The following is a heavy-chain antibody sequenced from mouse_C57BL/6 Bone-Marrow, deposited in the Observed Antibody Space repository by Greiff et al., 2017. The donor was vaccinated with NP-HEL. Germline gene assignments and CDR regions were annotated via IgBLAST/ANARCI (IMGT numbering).Heavy chain of an antibody. CDR3: ARRGKLGPYFDY. D-gene: IGHD4-1*01. CDR1: GYTFTSYG. V-gene: IGHV1-81*01. CDR2: IYPRSGNT. J-gene: IGHJ2*01. Sequence: VQLVESGAELARPGASVKLSCKASGYTFTSYGISWVKQRTGQGLEWIGEIYPRSGNTYYNEKFKGKATLTADKSSSTAYMELRSLTSEDSAVYFCARRGKLGPYFDYWGQGTTLTVSS.